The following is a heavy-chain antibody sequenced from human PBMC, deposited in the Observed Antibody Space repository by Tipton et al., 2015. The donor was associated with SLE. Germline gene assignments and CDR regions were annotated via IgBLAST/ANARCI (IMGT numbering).Heavy chain of an antibody. V-gene: IGHV3-48*03. J-gene: IGHJ3*02. CDR3: ARGARGSSASGCDI. D-gene: IGHD6-6*01. Sequence: SLRLSCAASGFAFSNYAMNWVRQAPGKGLEWISYITIGGSTIYYTDSAKGRFTISRDNAKNSLYLQMNSLTAEDTAIYYCARGARGSSASGCDIWGQGTMVTVSS. CDR1: GFAFSNYA. CDR2: ITIGGSTI.